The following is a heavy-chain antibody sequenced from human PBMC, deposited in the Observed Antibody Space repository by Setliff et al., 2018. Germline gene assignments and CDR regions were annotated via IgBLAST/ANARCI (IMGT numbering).Heavy chain of an antibody. CDR2: IYPGDSDT. V-gene: IGHV5-51*01. CDR3: ARQAVAGNDAFDI. D-gene: IGHD6-19*01. Sequence: GESLKISCKGPGFSFTTYWIGWVRQMPGKGLELMGIIYPGDSDTRYSPAFQGQVTISADKSISTAYLQWSSLKASDTAMYYCARQAVAGNDAFDIWGQGTMVTVSS. CDR1: GFSFTTYW. J-gene: IGHJ3*02.